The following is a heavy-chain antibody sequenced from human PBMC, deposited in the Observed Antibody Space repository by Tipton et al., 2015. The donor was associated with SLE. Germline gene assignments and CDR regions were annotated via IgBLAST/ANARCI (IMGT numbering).Heavy chain of an antibody. D-gene: IGHD6-13*01. CDR3: ARNVYSSSHFDL. CDR2: INHSGNT. J-gene: IGHJ2*01. V-gene: IGHV4-34*01. Sequence: TLSLTCAVYGGSFNGYYWSWVRQPPGKGLEWIGEINHSGNTNYNPSLKSRVTISVDTSNNQFSLKLSSVTAADTAVYYCARNVYSSSHFDLWGRGTLVTVSS. CDR1: GGSFNGYY.